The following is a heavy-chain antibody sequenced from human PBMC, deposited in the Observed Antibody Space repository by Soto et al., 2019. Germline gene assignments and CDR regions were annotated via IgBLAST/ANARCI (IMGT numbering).Heavy chain of an antibody. CDR3: ARDYRTKGYGSGSSRFDY. CDR1: GYTFTGYY. V-gene: IGHV1-2*04. Sequence: ASVKVSCKASGYTFTGYYMHWVRQAPGQGLEWMGWINPNSGSTNYAQKFQGWVTMTRDTSISTAYMELSRLRSDDTAVYYCARDYRTKGYGSGSSRFDYWGQGTLVTVSS. D-gene: IGHD3-10*01. J-gene: IGHJ4*02. CDR2: INPNSGST.